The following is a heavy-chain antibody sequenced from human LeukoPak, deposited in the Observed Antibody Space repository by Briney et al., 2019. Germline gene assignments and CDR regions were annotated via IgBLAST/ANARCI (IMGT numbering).Heavy chain of an antibody. CDR2: INHYGNVN. CDR1: GFTFSSYW. Sequence: GGSLRLSCAASGFTFSSYWMNWARQAPGKGLEWVASINHYGNVNYYVDSVKGRFTVSRDNAKNTLYLQVNNLRAEDTAVYYCARGPNSNWSGLDFWGQGTLLTVSS. J-gene: IGHJ4*02. CDR3: ARGPNSNWSGLDF. D-gene: IGHD6-6*01. V-gene: IGHV3-7*01.